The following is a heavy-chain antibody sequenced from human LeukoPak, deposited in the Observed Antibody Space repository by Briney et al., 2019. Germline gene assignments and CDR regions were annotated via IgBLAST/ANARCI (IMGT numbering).Heavy chain of an antibody. D-gene: IGHD5-24*01. J-gene: IGHJ3*02. V-gene: IGHV3-53*01. CDR2: IYSGGST. CDR3: ARAATGGAFDI. CDR1: GFTVNSNY. Sequence: PGGSLRLSCAASGFTVNSNYMSWVRQAPGKGLEWVSVIYSGGSTYYADSVKGRFTISRDNSKNTLYLQMNSLRAEDTAVYYCARAATGGAFDIWGQGTMVTVSS.